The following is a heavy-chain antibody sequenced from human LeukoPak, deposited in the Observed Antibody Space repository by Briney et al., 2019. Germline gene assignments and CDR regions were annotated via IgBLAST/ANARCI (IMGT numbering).Heavy chain of an antibody. CDR2: ISSSSSYT. CDR3: PRDGFITTVTPGSFDY. D-gene: IGHD4-17*01. J-gene: IGHJ4*02. V-gene: IGHV3-11*06. Sequence: GGSLRLAWAAYGFTFRDYYMSWIRQAPGKGLEWVSYISSSSSYTNYADSVKGRFTISRDNAKNSLYLQMNNLRAKDTAVYYWPRDGFITTVTPGSFDYWGQGTLVTVSS. CDR1: GFTFRDYY.